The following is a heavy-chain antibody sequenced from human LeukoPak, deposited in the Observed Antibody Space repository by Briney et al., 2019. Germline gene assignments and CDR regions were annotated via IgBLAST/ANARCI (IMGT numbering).Heavy chain of an antibody. V-gene: IGHV3-21*01. Sequence: PGGSLRLSCAASGFTFSSHSMNWVRQAPGKGLGWVSSINSIGSYIYYADSLKGRFTISRDNAKNSLYLQMNTLRAEDTAVYYCARGPLVVVPATAMIVVAGGAFDIWGQGTMVTVSS. CDR1: GFTFSSHS. CDR2: INSIGSYI. J-gene: IGHJ3*02. CDR3: ARGPLVVVPATAMIVVAGGAFDI. D-gene: IGHD2-2*01.